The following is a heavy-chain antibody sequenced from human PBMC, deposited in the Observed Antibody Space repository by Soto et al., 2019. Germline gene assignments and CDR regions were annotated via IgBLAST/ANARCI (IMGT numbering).Heavy chain of an antibody. CDR3: ARDQAIRWDYYYYGMDV. CDR1: GGTFSSYA. D-gene: IGHD1-26*01. Sequence: SVKVSCKASGGTFSSYAISWVRQAPGQGLEWMGGIIPIFGTANYAQKFQGRVTITADESTSTAYMELSSLRSEDTAVYYCARDQAIRWDYYYYGMDVWGQGTTVTVSS. V-gene: IGHV1-69*13. J-gene: IGHJ6*02. CDR2: IIPIFGTA.